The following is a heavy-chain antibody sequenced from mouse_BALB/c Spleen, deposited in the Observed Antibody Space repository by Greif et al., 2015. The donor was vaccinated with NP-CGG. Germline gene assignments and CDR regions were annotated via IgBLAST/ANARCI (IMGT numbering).Heavy chain of an antibody. D-gene: IGHD2-3*01. J-gene: IGHJ4*01. CDR1: GFAFSSYD. CDR2: ISSSGGST. V-gene: IGHV5-12-1*01. Sequence: EVNVVESGGGLVKPGGSLKPSCAASGFAFSSYDMSWVRQTPEKRLEWVAYISSSGGSTYYPDTVKGRFTISRDNAKNTLYLQMSSLKSEDTAMYYCARYDGYYYYAMDYWGQGTSVTVSS. CDR3: ARYDGYYYYAMDY.